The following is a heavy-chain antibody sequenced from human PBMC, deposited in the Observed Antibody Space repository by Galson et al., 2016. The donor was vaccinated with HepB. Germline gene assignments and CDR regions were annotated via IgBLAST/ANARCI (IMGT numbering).Heavy chain of an antibody. J-gene: IGHJ3*02. Sequence: SLRLSCAASGFTFDDYAMYWVRQAPGKGLEWVSGINWNGDSRGYADSVKGRFTISRDNAKNSLYLQMNSLRAEDTALYYCARDMGPGGLSAFDIWAKGQWSPSLQ. V-gene: IGHV3-9*01. D-gene: IGHD4-23*01. CDR1: GFTFDDYA. CDR3: ARDMGPGGLSAFDI. CDR2: INWNGDSR.